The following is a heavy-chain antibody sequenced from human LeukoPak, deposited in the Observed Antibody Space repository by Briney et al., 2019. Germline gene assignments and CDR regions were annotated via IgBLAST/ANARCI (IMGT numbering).Heavy chain of an antibody. CDR2: INPSGGST. Sequence: GSSMKSSSKASGYTFTSSYNHRWRQPPAQGVQGLIIINPSGGSTSYAQKFQSRVTMTRDTSTSTVYMELSSLRSEDTAVYYCAREVITMDCFGSCGMDVWGKGTTVTVSS. CDR1: GYTFTSSY. J-gene: IGHJ6*04. CDR3: AREVITMDCFGSCGMDV. D-gene: IGHD3-10*01. V-gene: IGHV1-46*01.